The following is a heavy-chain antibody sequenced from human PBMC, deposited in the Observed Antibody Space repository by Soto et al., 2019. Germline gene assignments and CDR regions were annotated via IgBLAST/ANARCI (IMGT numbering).Heavy chain of an antibody. V-gene: IGHV3-23*01. CDR3: ARMYSSSPTYYFDY. Sequence: GGSLRLSCAASGFTFSSYAMSWVRQAPGKGLEWVSAISGSGGSTYYADSVKGRFTISRDNSKNTLYLQMNSLRAEDTAVYYCARMYSSSPTYYFDYWGQGTLVTVSS. J-gene: IGHJ4*02. D-gene: IGHD6-6*01. CDR2: ISGSGGST. CDR1: GFTFSSYA.